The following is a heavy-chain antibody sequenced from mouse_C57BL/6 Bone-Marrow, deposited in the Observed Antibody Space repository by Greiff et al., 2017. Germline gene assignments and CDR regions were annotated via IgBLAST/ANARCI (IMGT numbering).Heavy chain of an antibody. CDR3: ARDEYYTMDY. J-gene: IGHJ4*01. CDR2: INSSNGGT. V-gene: IGHV1-53*01. CDR1: GYTFTSYW. Sequence: QVQLLQSGTELVKPGASVKLSCKASGYTFTSYWMYWVKQRPGQGLEWIGNINSSNGGTYYNETFKSKFILSVDNSSSIAYMQLSSLTSEDSAVYYCARDEYYTMDYWGQGTSVTVSS.